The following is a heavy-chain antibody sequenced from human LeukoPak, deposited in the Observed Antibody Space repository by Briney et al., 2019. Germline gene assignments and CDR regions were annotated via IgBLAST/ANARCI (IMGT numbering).Heavy chain of an antibody. V-gene: IGHV3-23*01. D-gene: IGHD3-10*01. CDR2: VSGRGDST. J-gene: IGHJ4*02. CDR1: GFTFNRYA. Sequence: GGSLRLSCAASGFTFNRYAMSWVRQVPGEGLEWVSGVSGRGDSTYYADSGKGRFTISRDNSKNTLYLQMNSLRADDTAVYYCAKGDAYSSGSYFEYWGQGALVTVSS. CDR3: AKGDAYSSGSYFEY.